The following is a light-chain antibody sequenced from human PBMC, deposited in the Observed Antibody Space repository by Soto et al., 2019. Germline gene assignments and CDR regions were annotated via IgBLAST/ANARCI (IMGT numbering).Light chain of an antibody. Sequence: HSVLTQPASVSGSPGQSITISCTGTSSDVGSYNLVSWYQQHPGKAPKLMIYEGSKRPSGISNRFSGSKSGNTASLTISGLQAEDEADYYCCSYAGSSTLLFGGGTKVTVL. J-gene: IGLJ2*01. CDR2: EGS. V-gene: IGLV2-23*01. CDR1: SSDVGSYNL. CDR3: CSYAGSSTLL.